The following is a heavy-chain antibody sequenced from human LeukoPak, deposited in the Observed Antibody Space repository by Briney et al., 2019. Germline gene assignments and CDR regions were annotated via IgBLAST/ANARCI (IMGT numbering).Heavy chain of an antibody. CDR3: ARGRGVYDLDY. CDR1: GCTFSSYA. V-gene: IGHV1-69*05. D-gene: IGHD5/OR15-5a*01. CDR2: IIPIFGTA. J-gene: IGHJ4*02. Sequence: ASVKVSFKASGCTFSSYAISWLRQAPGQGLEWMGEIIPIFGTANYAQKFQGRVTITTDESTSTAYVELSSLRSEDTAVYYCARGRGVYDLDYWGQGTLVTVSS.